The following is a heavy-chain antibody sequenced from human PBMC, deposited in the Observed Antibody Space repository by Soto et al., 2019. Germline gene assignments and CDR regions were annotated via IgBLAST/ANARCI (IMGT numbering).Heavy chain of an antibody. V-gene: IGHV3-23*01. CDR2: LSGGGGST. D-gene: IGHD1-26*01. J-gene: IGHJ4*02. Sequence: HPGMSLRLSCSASGFTFSNYPMSWVRQAPGKGLEWVSALSGGGGSTYYADSVKGRFTISRDNSKNTLYLQMNSLRVEDTAVYYCAKDSLYSGSSYDDYWGQGTLVTVSS. CDR1: GFTFSNYP. CDR3: AKDSLYSGSSYDDY.